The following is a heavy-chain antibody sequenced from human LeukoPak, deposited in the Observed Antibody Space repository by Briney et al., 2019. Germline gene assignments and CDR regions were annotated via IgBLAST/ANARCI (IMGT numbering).Heavy chain of an antibody. D-gene: IGHD3-10*01. V-gene: IGHV3-23*01. Sequence: PGGSLRLSCAASGFTFSSYGMSWVRQAPGKGLEWVSAISGSGGSTYYADSVKGRFTISRDNSKNTLYLQMNSLRAEDTAVYYCAKGLWFGELSHFDYWGQGTLVTVSS. CDR1: GFTFSSYG. CDR3: AKGLWFGELSHFDY. CDR2: ISGSGGST. J-gene: IGHJ4*02.